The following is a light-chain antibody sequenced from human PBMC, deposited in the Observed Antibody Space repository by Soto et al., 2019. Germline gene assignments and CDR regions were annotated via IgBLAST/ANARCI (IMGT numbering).Light chain of an antibody. CDR2: DII. CDR3: VSFTTSRSYV. J-gene: IGLJ1*01. Sequence: QSALTQTASVSGSPGQTITISFTGTSSDVGAYIFVSWYQQHPGKAPKLMIYDIINRPSGVSNRFSGSKSGNTASLTISGLQAEDEADYYCVSFTTSRSYVLGTGTKVTVL. V-gene: IGLV2-14*03. CDR1: SSDVGAYIF.